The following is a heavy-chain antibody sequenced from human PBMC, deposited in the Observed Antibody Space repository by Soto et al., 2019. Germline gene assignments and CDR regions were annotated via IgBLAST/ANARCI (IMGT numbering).Heavy chain of an antibody. J-gene: IGHJ4*02. V-gene: IGHV3-21*01. CDR3: ATQMDYNILTGYRPFDY. D-gene: IGHD3-9*01. CDR2: ISSGNSYI. CDR1: GFTFSSYS. Sequence: PGGSRRRSWAVSGFTFSSYSMNWGRQAPGKGLEWVSSISSGNSYIYYADSVRGRFTVSRDNAKSSLYLQMNSLRAEDTAVYYCATQMDYNILTGYRPFDYWGQGTLVTVSS.